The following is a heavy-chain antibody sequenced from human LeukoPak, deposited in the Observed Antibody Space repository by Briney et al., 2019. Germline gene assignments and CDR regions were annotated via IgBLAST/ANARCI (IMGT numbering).Heavy chain of an antibody. V-gene: IGHV4-39*07. Sequence: SETLSLTCTVSGGSISSSSYYWGWIRQPPGKGLEWIGSIYYSGGTSYNPSLKSRITMSVDTSKKQFSLKLSSVTAADTAVYYCARELSPEAFGIWGQGTMVIVSS. J-gene: IGHJ3*02. D-gene: IGHD1-14*01. CDR1: GGSISSSSYY. CDR2: IYYSGGT. CDR3: ARELSPEAFGI.